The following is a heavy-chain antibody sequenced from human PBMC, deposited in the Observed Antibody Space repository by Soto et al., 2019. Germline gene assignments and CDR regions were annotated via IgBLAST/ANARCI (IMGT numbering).Heavy chain of an antibody. D-gene: IGHD1-26*01. CDR2: IRYDGTEK. V-gene: IGHV3-33*01. CDR3: ARDFTQVGPLDF. J-gene: IGHJ4*02. Sequence: LSLSCAASGFIFSSFALHWVRQAPGKGLEWVAVIRYDGTEKYNGDSVKGRFTISRDNSKNTVYREMTSLKAEDTAVYYCARDFTQVGPLDFWGQGTLVTVSS. CDR1: GFIFSSFA.